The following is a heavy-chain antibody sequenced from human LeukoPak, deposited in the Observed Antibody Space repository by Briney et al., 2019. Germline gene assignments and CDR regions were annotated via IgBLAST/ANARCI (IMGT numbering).Heavy chain of an antibody. CDR3: ARDVITGTLRAFDI. Sequence: GGSLRLSCAASGFTFSSYSMNWVRQAPGKGLEWVSSISSSSSYIYYADSVKGRFTISRDNAKNSLYLQMNSLRAEDTAVYYCARDVITGTLRAFDIWGKGQWSPSLQ. J-gene: IGHJ3*02. V-gene: IGHV3-21*01. CDR1: GFTFSSYS. CDR2: ISSSSSYI. D-gene: IGHD1-7*01.